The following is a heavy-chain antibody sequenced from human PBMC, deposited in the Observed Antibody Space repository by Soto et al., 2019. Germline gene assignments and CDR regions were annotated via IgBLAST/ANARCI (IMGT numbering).Heavy chain of an antibody. Sequence: PSETLSLTCTVSGGSVSSGSYYWSWIRQPPGKGLEWIGYIYYSGSTNYNPSLKSRVTISVDTSKNQFSLKLGSVTAADTAVYYCARLYSGYDSDYYYGMDVWGQGTTVTVSS. V-gene: IGHV4-61*01. CDR3: ARLYSGYDSDYYYGMDV. D-gene: IGHD5-12*01. CDR2: IYYSGST. CDR1: GGSVSSGSYY. J-gene: IGHJ6*02.